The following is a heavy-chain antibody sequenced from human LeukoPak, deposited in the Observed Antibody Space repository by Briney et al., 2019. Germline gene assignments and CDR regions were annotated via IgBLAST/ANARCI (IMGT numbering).Heavy chain of an antibody. CDR1: RGSFSGYY. V-gene: IGHV4-34*01. CDR3: ARGPRYYYDGSGYWDY. Sequence: ETLSLTCAIYRGSFSGYYWSWIRQPPGKGLEWIGEINHSGSTNYNPSLKSRVTISVDTSKNQFSLKLSSVTAADTAVYYCARGPRYYYDGSGYWDYWGQGTLVTVSS. D-gene: IGHD3-22*01. CDR2: INHSGST. J-gene: IGHJ4*02.